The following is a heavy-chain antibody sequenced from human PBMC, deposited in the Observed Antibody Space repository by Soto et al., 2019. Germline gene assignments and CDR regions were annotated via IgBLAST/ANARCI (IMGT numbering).Heavy chain of an antibody. V-gene: IGHV4-59*08. CDR2: IYYAGST. CDR3: ARLGGYNLALDS. CDR1: GGSINNYY. D-gene: IGHD3-22*01. J-gene: IGHJ4*02. Sequence: QVQLQESCPGLVKPSETLSLTCTVSGGSINNYYWSWIRQPPGKGLEFIGYIYYAGSTTYNPSLKSRVTISLDTSKNQSSLKLTSVTAADTAVYYCARLGGYNLALDSWGQGTPLTVSS.